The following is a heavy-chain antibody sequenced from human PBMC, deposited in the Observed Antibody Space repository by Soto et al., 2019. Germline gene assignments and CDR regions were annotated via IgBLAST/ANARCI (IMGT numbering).Heavy chain of an antibody. CDR2: ISAHNGNT. D-gene: IGHD1-1*01. CDR1: GYTFTSYG. J-gene: IGHJ4*02. V-gene: IGHV1-18*01. Sequence: QVHLVQSGAEVKKPGASVKVSCKASGYTFTSYGITWVRQAPGQGLEWMGWISAHNGNTDDAQKLQGRVIVTRDTSTSTAYMELRSLGYDDTAVYYCARGRYGDYWGQGALVTVSS. CDR3: ARGRYGDY.